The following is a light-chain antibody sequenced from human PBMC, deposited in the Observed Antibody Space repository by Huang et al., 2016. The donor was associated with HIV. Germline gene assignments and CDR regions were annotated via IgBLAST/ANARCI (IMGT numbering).Light chain of an antibody. J-gene: IGKJ4*01. CDR2: WSS. V-gene: IGKV4-1*01. CDR1: QSLLHSSNRNY. Sequence: DIVMTQSPDSLAVFLGERATITCKSSQSLLHSSNRNYLAWYQQKPGQTPKLLIYWSSTLVSGVPDRFTGDGSGSDFTLTINSLQAEDVAIYYCQQYITTPLTFGGGTKVEI. CDR3: QQYITTPLT.